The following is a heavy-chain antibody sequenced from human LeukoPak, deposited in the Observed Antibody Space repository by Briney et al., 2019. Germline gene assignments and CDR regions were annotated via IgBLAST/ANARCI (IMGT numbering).Heavy chain of an antibody. CDR1: GGSFSGYY. V-gene: IGHV4-34*01. Sequence: SETLSLTCAVYGGSFSGYYWSWIRQPPGKGLEWIGEINHSGSTNYNPSLKSRVTISVDTSKNQFSLKLSSVTAADTAVYYCARGSKITIFGVAHKGFDYRGQGTLVTVSS. J-gene: IGHJ4*02. D-gene: IGHD3-3*01. CDR2: INHSGST. CDR3: ARGSKITIFGVAHKGFDY.